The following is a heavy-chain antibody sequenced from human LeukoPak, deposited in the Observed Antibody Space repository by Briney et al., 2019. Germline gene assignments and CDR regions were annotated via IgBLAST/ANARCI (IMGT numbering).Heavy chain of an antibody. CDR1: GFTFSGYW. D-gene: IGHD3-3*01. CDR3: ARGPRGDFWSGYYSTYYYYGMDV. V-gene: IGHV3-74*01. CDR2: INSDGSST. J-gene: IGHJ6*02. Sequence: GGSLRLSCAASGFTFSGYWMHWVRQAPGKGLVWVSRINSDGSSTSYADSVKGRFTISRDNAKNTLYLQMNSLRAEDTAVYYCARGPRGDFWSGYYSTYYYYGMDVWGQGTTVTVSS.